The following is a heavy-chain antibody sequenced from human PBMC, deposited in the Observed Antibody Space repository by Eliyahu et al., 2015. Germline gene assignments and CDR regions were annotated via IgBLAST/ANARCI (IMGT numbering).Heavy chain of an antibody. CDR2: ISWNSGSI. Sequence: EVQLVESGGGLVQPGRSLRLSCAASGFTFDDYAMHWVRQAPGKGLEWVSGISWNSGSIGYADSVKGRFTISRDNAKNSLYLQMNSLRAEDTALYYCAKDQKWLRWGNSDAFDIWGQGTMVTVSS. J-gene: IGHJ3*02. CDR3: AKDQKWLRWGNSDAFDI. V-gene: IGHV3-9*01. CDR1: GFTFDDYA. D-gene: IGHD5-12*01.